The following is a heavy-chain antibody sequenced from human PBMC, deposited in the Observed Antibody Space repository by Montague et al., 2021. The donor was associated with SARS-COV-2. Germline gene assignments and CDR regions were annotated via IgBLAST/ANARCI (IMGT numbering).Heavy chain of an antibody. Sequence: SETLSLTCTVSGGSISSRNYYWGWIRQPPGKGLVWIGNMYYSGSTYYNPSLKSRVTISIDTSKNKFSLKLSSVTAADTAVYYCARDDIVLQGVTKGMDVWGQGTTVTVSS. CDR1: GGSISSRNYY. CDR2: MYYSGST. CDR3: ARDDIVLQGVTKGMDV. D-gene: IGHD3-10*01. V-gene: IGHV4-39*07. J-gene: IGHJ6*02.